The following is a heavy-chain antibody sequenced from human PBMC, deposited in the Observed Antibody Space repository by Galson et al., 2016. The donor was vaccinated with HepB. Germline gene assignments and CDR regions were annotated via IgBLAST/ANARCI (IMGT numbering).Heavy chain of an antibody. CDR3: ARGTYDFWSGFSPTEYYFDY. V-gene: IGHV4-30-2*01. Sequence: TLSLTCAVSGVSITSGGFSWNWIRQPPGKGLEWIGYIYQGETAYYTPPLRIRVTMALHRTNNLFSLKLSSVTAADTAVYYCARGTYDFWSGFSPTEYYFDYWGQGALVAVSS. CDR2: IYQGETA. D-gene: IGHD3-3*01. J-gene: IGHJ4*02. CDR1: GVSITSGGFS.